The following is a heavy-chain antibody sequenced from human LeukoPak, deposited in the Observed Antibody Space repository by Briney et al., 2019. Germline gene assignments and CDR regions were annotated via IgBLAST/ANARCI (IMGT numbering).Heavy chain of an antibody. CDR2: ISSSGSTI. D-gene: IGHD3-9*01. J-gene: IGHJ4*02. CDR3: ASTGSYYDILAGYYEFDY. V-gene: IGHV3-11*04. CDR1: GFTFSDYY. Sequence: GGSLRLSCAASGFTFSDYYMSWIRQAPGKGLEWVSYISSSGSTIYYADSVKGRFTISRDNAKNSLYLQMNSLRAEDTAVYYCASTGSYYDILAGYYEFDYWGQGTLVTVSS.